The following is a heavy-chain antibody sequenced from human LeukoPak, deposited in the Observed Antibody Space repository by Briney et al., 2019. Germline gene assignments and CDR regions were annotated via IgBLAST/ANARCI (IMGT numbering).Heavy chain of an antibody. Sequence: ASVKVSCKASGYTFTSYYMHWVRQAPGQGLNWMGWISGYNGKTHYAQKVQGRVTMTTDTSTTTAYIELSRLKSDDTAVYYCVRDLGISGWYAPPLGYFDSWGQGTLVTVSS. CDR3: VRDLGISGWYAPPLGYFDS. D-gene: IGHD6-19*01. CDR1: GYTFTSYY. J-gene: IGHJ4*02. V-gene: IGHV1-18*04. CDR2: ISGYNGKT.